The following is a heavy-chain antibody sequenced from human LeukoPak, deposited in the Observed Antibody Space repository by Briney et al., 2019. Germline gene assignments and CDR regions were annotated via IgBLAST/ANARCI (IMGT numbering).Heavy chain of an antibody. D-gene: IGHD6-13*01. J-gene: IGHJ6*03. Sequence: GASVKVSCKASGYTFTSYDINWVRQATGQGLEWMGWMNPNSGNTGYAQKFQGIVTMTRNTSISTAYMELSSLRSEDTAVYYCARRQQLVRPYYYYYYMDVWGKGTTVTVSS. CDR1: GYTFTSYD. V-gene: IGHV1-8*01. CDR2: MNPNSGNT. CDR3: ARRQQLVRPYYYYYYMDV.